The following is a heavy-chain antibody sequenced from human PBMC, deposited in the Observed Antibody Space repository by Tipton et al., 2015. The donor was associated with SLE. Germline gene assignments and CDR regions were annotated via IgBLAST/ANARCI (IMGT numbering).Heavy chain of an antibody. CDR2: IYYSGST. CDR3: ARGSTYYDFWSGYSHFDY. D-gene: IGHD3-3*01. V-gene: IGHV4-59*08. J-gene: IGHJ4*02. Sequence: LRLSCTVSGGSISSYYWSWIRQPPGKGLEWIGYIYYSGSTNYNPSLKSRVTISVDTSKNQFSLKLSSVTAADTAVYYCARGSTYYDFWSGYSHFDYWGQGTLVTVSS. CDR1: GGSISSYY.